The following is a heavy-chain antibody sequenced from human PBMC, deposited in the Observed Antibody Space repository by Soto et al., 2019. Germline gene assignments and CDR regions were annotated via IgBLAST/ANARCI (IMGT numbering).Heavy chain of an antibody. CDR2: ISGSDGKT. V-gene: IGHV3-23*01. CDR1: GFSFGSYA. J-gene: IGHJ4*02. D-gene: IGHD3-3*01. CDR3: ARWSYLDY. Sequence: GGSLRLSCAASGFSFGSYALSWVRQAPGKGLEWVSTISGSDGKTFYADSVKGRFSISRDTSQSTLYLQMNSLRADDTAMYYCARWSYLDYWGQGTRVTVPQ.